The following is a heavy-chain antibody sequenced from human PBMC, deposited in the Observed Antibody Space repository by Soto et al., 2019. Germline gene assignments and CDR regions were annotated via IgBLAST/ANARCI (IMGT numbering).Heavy chain of an antibody. V-gene: IGHV4-59*08. CDR3: ASHRIAVAGTRSSYIDY. CDR1: GGSISSYY. D-gene: IGHD6-19*01. J-gene: IGHJ4*02. CDR2: IYYSGST. Sequence: SETLSLTCTVSGGSISSYYWSWIRQPPGKGQEWIGYIYYSGSTNYNPSLKSRVTISVDTSKNQFSLKLSSVTAADTAVYYCASHRIAVAGTRSSYIDYWGQGTLVTVSS.